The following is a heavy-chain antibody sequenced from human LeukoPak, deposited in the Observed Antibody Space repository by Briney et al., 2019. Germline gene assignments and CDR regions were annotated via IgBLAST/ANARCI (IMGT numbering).Heavy chain of an antibody. Sequence: SETLSLTCTVSDRSISSYYWSWIRQPPGKGLEWIGYIFYSGNTKYNPSLGRRITMSIDTSKNLFSLKLSSVTAADTAVYYCAREADKGNWFGPGGQGTLVSVSS. CDR1: DRSISSYY. CDR3: AREADKGNWFGP. J-gene: IGHJ5*02. CDR2: IFYSGNT. D-gene: IGHD6-13*01. V-gene: IGHV4-59*01.